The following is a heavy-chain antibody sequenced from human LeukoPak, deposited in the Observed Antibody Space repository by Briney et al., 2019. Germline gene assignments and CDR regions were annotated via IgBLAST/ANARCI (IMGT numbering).Heavy chain of an antibody. CDR2: IKQDGSEK. V-gene: IGHV3-7*04. D-gene: IGHD3-22*01. CDR1: GFTFSSYW. CDR3: ARDGPGSSDSSGYYY. J-gene: IGHJ4*02. Sequence: GGSLRLSCAASGFTFSSYWMGWVRQAPGKGLEWVANIKQDGSEKYYVDSVKGRFTVSRDNAKNSLYLQMNSLRAEDTAIYYCARDGPGSSDSSGYYYWGQGTLVTVSS.